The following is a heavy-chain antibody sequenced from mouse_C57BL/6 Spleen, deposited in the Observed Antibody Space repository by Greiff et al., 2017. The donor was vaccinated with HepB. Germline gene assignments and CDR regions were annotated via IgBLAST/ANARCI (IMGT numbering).Heavy chain of an antibody. V-gene: IGHV1-7*01. D-gene: IGHD2-4*01. Sequence: VHLVESGAELAKPGASVKLSCKASGYTFTSYWMHWVKQRPGQGLEWIGYINPSSGYTKYNQKFKDKATLTADKSSSTAYMQLSSLTYEDSAVYYCAPYDYDGYYAMDYWGQGTSVTVSS. CDR3: APYDYDGYYAMDY. CDR1: GYTFTSYW. CDR2: INPSSGYT. J-gene: IGHJ4*01.